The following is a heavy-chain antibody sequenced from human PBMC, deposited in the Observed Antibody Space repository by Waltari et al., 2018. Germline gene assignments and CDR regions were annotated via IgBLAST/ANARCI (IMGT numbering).Heavy chain of an antibody. D-gene: IGHD7-27*01. J-gene: IGHJ4*02. Sequence: QLQLQESGPGLVKPSEPLSLTCTVSGGSMSSSRYHWGWIRQPPGKGLEWIGSIYYSGSTYYNPSLKSRVTISVDTSKNQFSLKLSSVTAADTAVYYCARGLGLVPFDYWGQGTLVTVSS. CDR1: GGSMSSSRYH. CDR2: IYYSGST. CDR3: ARGLGLVPFDY. V-gene: IGHV4-39*07.